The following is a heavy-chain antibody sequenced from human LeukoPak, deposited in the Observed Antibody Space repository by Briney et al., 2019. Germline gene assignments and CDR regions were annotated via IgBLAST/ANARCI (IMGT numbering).Heavy chain of an antibody. D-gene: IGHD6-19*01. Sequence: GESLKISCKASGYSFTSYWIGWVRQMPGKGLEWMGIIYPGDSDSRYSPSLQGQVTISADKSISTAYLQWSSLKASDTAMYDCARSNGYSSGWLDYWGQGTLVTVSS. V-gene: IGHV5-51*01. CDR2: IYPGDSDS. CDR3: ARSNGYSSGWLDY. J-gene: IGHJ4*02. CDR1: GYSFTSYW.